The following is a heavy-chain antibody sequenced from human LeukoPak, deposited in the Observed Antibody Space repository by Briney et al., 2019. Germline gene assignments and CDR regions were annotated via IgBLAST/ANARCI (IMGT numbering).Heavy chain of an antibody. V-gene: IGHV3-23*01. J-gene: IGHJ4*02. D-gene: IGHD2-2*02. Sequence: GGSLRLSCAASGFPFSNYAMSWVRQAPGKGLEWVSAISGNGGATYYTDSVKGRFAISRDNSRNTVDLQMNNLRADDTAIYYCAKESPYTSPRNYYFDYWGQGALVTVSS. CDR2: ISGNGGAT. CDR1: GFPFSNYA. CDR3: AKESPYTSPRNYYFDY.